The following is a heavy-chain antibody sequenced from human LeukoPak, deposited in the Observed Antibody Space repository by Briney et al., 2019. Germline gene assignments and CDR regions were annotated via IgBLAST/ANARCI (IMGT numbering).Heavy chain of an antibody. CDR3: ARSLYGSGSYLYYFDY. J-gene: IGHJ4*02. CDR1: GFTFNTYI. V-gene: IGHV3-23*01. CDR2: INSYAGDST. Sequence: GGSLRLSCVASGFTFNTYIMTWVRQAPGKGLEWVAAINSYAGDSTYYADSVKGRFTISRDNSKNTLYLQLNSLRAEDTAVYYCARSLYGSGSYLYYFDYWGQGTLVTVSS. D-gene: IGHD3-10*01.